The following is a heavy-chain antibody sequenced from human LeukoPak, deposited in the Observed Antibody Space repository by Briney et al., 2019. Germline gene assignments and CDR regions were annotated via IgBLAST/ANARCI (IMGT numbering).Heavy chain of an antibody. CDR1: GFTFSSYG. CDR3: ARGYYYGSGSDAFDI. Sequence: GRSLRLSCAASGFTFSSYGMHWVRQAPGKGLEWVAVIWYDGSNKYYADSVKGRFTISRDNSKNTLYLQMSSLRAEDTAVYYCARGYYYGSGSDAFDIWGQGTMVTVSS. J-gene: IGHJ3*02. CDR2: IWYDGSNK. D-gene: IGHD3-10*01. V-gene: IGHV3-33*01.